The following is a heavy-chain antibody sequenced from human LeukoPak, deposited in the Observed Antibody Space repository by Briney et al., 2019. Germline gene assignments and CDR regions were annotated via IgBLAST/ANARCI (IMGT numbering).Heavy chain of an antibody. Sequence: PGGSLRLSCAASGFTVSSNHMSWVRQIPGKGLEWVSLIYDGGSTYYADSVKGRFTISRDNSKNTLYLQMNSLRAEDTAVYYCARARGNRPGYCSGENCYYFDYWGQGTLVTVSS. CDR2: IYDGGST. CDR3: ARARGNRPGYCSGENCYYFDY. V-gene: IGHV3-53*01. J-gene: IGHJ4*02. D-gene: IGHD2-15*01. CDR1: GFTVSSNH.